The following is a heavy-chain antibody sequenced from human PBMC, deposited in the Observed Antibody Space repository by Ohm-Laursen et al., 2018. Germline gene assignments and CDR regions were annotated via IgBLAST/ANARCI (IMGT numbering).Heavy chain of an antibody. V-gene: IGHV4-59*07. J-gene: IGHJ4*02. Sequence: SDTLSLTCTVSGGSICNYYWTWIRQFPGRGLEWIGYIHYDAGSVYNPSLRSRVSISIDTSKYQFSLSLTSVTAADSAVYYCARLPDYSGWPFDHWGQGALVTVSS. CDR3: ARLPDYSGWPFDH. CDR2: IHYDAGS. CDR1: GGSICNYY. D-gene: IGHD6-19*01.